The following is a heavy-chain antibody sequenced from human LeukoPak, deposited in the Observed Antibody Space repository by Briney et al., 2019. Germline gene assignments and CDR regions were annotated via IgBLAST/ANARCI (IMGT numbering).Heavy chain of an antibody. V-gene: IGHV3-53*04. CDR2: IYSGGST. CDR1: GFTVSSNY. CDR3: ARGEYQLPPYIDY. Sequence: PGGSLRLSCAASGFTVSSNYMSWVRQAPGKGLEWVSVIYSGGSTYYADSVKGRFTISRHNSKNTLYLQMNSLRAEDTAVYYCARGEYQLPPYIDYWGQGTLVTVSS. D-gene: IGHD2-2*01. J-gene: IGHJ4*02.